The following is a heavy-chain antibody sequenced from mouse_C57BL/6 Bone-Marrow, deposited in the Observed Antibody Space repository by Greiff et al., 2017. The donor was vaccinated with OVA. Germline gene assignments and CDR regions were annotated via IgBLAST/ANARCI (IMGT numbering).Heavy chain of an antibody. Sequence: EVKVVESGGGLAQPGGSLKLSCAASGFTFSDYGMAWVRQAPRKGPEWVAFISNLAYSLYYADTVTGRFTISRENAKNTLYLEVSRLRSEDTAMYYGARLRRKNYAMDYWGQGTTVTVSS. CDR1: GFTFSDYG. J-gene: IGHJ4*01. CDR3: ARLRRKNYAMDY. V-gene: IGHV5-15*01. CDR2: ISNLAYSL.